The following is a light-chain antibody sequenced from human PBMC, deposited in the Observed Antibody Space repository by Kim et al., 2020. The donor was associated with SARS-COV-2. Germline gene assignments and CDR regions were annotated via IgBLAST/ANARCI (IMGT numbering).Light chain of an antibody. CDR1: NIGSKS. V-gene: IGLV3-21*04. CDR3: QVWDSSSDHPV. Sequence: PGKTARIPCGANNIGSKSVPWYQQKPGQAPVRVIYYDSDRPSGIPERFSGANAGNTATLPISRVEAGDEADYYCQVWDSSSDHPVFGGGTQLTVL. J-gene: IGLJ3*02. CDR2: YDS.